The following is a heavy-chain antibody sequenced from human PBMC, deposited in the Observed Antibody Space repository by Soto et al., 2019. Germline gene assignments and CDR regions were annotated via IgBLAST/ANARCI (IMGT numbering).Heavy chain of an antibody. V-gene: IGHV3-7*01. CDR1: GFTFSSYW. CDR3: ARDLHDFWSGYYDY. D-gene: IGHD3-3*01. J-gene: IGHJ4*02. CDR2: IKQDGREK. Sequence: GGSLRLSCAASGFTFSSYWMSWVRQAPGKGLEWVANIKQDGREKYYVDSVRGRFTISRDNAKNSLYLQMNSLRAEDTAVYYCARDLHDFWSGYYDYWGQGTLVTVSS.